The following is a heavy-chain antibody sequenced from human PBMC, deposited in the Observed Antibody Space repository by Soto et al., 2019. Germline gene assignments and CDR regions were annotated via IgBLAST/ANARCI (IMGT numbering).Heavy chain of an antibody. Sequence: QLQLQESGPGLVKPSETLSLTCTVSGGSISSSSYYWGWIRQPPGKGLEWIGSIYYSGSTYYNPSLKSRVTISVDTSKNQFSLKLSSVTAADTAVYYCARQESVAESFFPYNWFDPWGQGTLVTVSS. D-gene: IGHD6-19*01. CDR1: GGSISSSSYY. J-gene: IGHJ5*02. CDR3: ARQESVAESFFPYNWFDP. CDR2: IYYSGST. V-gene: IGHV4-39*01.